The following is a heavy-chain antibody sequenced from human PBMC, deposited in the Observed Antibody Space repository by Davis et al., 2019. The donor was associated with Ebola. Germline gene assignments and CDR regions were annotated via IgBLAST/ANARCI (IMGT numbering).Heavy chain of an antibody. J-gene: IGHJ4*02. CDR2: IFPDDSDA. CDR1: GYNFCTHW. V-gene: IGHV5-51*01. Sequence: GESLKISCQCSGYNFCTHWIGWVRQKPGKGLEWVGMIFPDDSDASYSPSFQGQVTISVDRSTKTAFLQWSSLRATDTAMYYCARLPQGALFDFWGQGTLVTVSS. D-gene: IGHD3-16*01. CDR3: ARLPQGALFDF.